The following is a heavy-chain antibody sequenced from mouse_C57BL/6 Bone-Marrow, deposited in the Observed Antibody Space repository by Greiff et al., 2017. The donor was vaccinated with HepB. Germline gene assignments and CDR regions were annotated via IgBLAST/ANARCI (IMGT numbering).Heavy chain of an antibody. J-gene: IGHJ4*01. CDR3: ASLTGSYAMDY. D-gene: IGHD4-1*01. CDR2: ISSGGSYT. Sequence: EVKVVESGGDLVKPGGSLKLSCAASGFTFSSYGMSWVRQTPDKRLEWVATISSGGSYTYYPDSVKGRFTISRDNAKNTLYLQMSSLKSEDTAMYYCASLTGSYAMDYWGQGTSVTVSS. V-gene: IGHV5-6*01. CDR1: GFTFSSYG.